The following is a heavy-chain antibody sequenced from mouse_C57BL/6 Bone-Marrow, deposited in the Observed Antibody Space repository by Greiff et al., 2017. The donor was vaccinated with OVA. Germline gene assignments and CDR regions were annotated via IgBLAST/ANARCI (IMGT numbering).Heavy chain of an antibody. V-gene: IGHV1-52*01. CDR3: ARDRGAY. CDR2: IDPSDSDT. CDR1: GYTFTSYW. J-gene: IGHJ3*01. Sequence: QVQLQQPGAELVRPGSSVKLSCKASGYTFTSYWMHWVKQRPIQGLEWIGNIDPSDSDTHYNQKFKDKATLTVDKSSSTAYMQLSSLTSEDSAVYYCARDRGAYWGQGTLVTVSA.